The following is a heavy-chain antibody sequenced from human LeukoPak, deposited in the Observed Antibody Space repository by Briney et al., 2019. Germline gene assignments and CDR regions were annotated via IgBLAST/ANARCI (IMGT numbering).Heavy chain of an antibody. CDR3: ARSIAAAGTLRAYYYYGMDV. CDR2: INHSGST. D-gene: IGHD6-13*01. CDR1: GGSISSYY. Sequence: SETLSLTCTVSGGSISSYYWSWIRQPPGKGLEWIGEINHSGSTNYNPSLKSRVTISVDTSKNQFSLKLSSVTAADTAVYYCARSIAAAGTLRAYYYYGMDVWGQGTTVTVSS. V-gene: IGHV4-34*01. J-gene: IGHJ6*02.